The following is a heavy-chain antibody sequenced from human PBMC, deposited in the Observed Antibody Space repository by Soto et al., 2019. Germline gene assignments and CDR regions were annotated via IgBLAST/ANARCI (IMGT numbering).Heavy chain of an antibody. V-gene: IGHV4-31*03. J-gene: IGHJ4*02. CDR3: ARGITMVRGVIHTPYFDY. Sequence: SETLSLTCTVSGGSINSGGYYWSWIRQHPGKGLEWIGYIYNSGSTYYNPSLKSRATISVDTSKNQFSLKLSSVTAADTAVYCCARGITMVRGVIHTPYFDYWGQGTLVTVSS. CDR2: IYNSGST. D-gene: IGHD3-10*01. CDR1: GGSINSGGYY.